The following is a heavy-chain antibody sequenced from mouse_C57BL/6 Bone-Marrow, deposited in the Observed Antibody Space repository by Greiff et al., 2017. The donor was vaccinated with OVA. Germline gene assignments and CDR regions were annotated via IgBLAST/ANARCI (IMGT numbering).Heavy chain of an antibody. D-gene: IGHD1-1*01. J-gene: IGHJ1*03. CDR1: GYTFTSYW. CDR3: AKPYYGSSYWYFDV. CDR2: IYPGSGST. V-gene: IGHV1-55*01. Sequence: VKLQQPGAELVKPGASVKMSCKASGYTFTSYWITWVKQRPGQGLEWIGDIYPGSGSTNYNEKFKSKATLTVDTASSTAYMQLSSLTSEDSAVYDCAKPYYGSSYWYFDVWGTGTTVTVSS.